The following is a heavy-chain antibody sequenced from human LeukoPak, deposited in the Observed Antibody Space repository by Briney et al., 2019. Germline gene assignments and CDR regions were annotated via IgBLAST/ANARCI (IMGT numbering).Heavy chain of an antibody. CDR3: ARLSSYYIAAANSYFDY. V-gene: IGHV4-59*08. CDR1: GGSISSYY. J-gene: IGHJ4*02. Sequence: SETLSLTCTVSGGSISSYYWSWIRQPAGKGLEWIGYIYYSGSTNYNPSLKSRVTISEDTSKNQFSLKLSSVTAADTAVYYCARLSSYYIAAANSYFDYWGQGTLVTVSS. D-gene: IGHD6-13*01. CDR2: IYYSGST.